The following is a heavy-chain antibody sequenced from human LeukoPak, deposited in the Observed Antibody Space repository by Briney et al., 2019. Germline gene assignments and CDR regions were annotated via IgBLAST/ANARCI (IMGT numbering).Heavy chain of an antibody. CDR1: GGSISSSGYF. D-gene: IGHD2-15*01. CDR2: IFDSGST. J-gene: IGHJ4*02. V-gene: IGHV4-39*07. Sequence: SGTLSLTCFVSGGSISSSGYFWGWIRQPPGKGLEWIGSIFDSGSTYYNPSLKSRVTISVDTSKNQFSLKLRSVTAADTAVYYCAAPYCSGGSCYEGTFDYWGQGTLVTVSS. CDR3: AAPYCSGGSCYEGTFDY.